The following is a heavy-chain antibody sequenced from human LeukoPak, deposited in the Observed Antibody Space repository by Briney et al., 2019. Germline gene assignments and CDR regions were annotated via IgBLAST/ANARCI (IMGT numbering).Heavy chain of an antibody. D-gene: IGHD3-10*01. CDR3: ARFTGSSPYYFDY. CDR1: GYTFTRYA. Sequence: ASVKVSCKASGYTFTRYAINWVRQAPGQGLEWMGWINTNTGNPTYAQGFTGRFVFSLDTSVSTASLQISSLKAEDTAVYYCARFTGSSPYYFDYWGQGTLVTVSS. CDR2: INTNTGNP. V-gene: IGHV7-4-1*02. J-gene: IGHJ4*02.